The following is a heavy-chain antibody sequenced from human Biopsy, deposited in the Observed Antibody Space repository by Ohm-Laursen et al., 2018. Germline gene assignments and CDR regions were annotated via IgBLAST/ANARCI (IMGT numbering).Heavy chain of an antibody. V-gene: IGHV1-18*04. CDR2: ISTYTDDT. Sequence: SSVKVSCKTSGCTFTAYGISWVRQAPGQGLEWMGWISTYTDDTNIAQKFQGRVSMTTDTSTRTAYMELRSLRSGDTAIYFCARDPGYDFWSGSDPFDIWGQGTLVTVS. D-gene: IGHD3-3*01. CDR3: ARDPGYDFWSGSDPFDI. CDR1: GCTFTAYG. J-gene: IGHJ3*02.